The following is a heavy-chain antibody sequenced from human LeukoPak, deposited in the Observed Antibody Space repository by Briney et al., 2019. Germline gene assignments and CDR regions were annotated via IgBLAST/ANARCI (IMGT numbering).Heavy chain of an antibody. CDR2: IWYDGSNK. V-gene: IGHV3-33*01. Sequence: GRSLRLSCAASGFTFSSYGMHWVRQAPGKGLEWVAVIWYDGSNKYYADSVKGRFTISRDNSKNTQYLQMNSLRAEDTAVYYCARDRSGDHLYYFDYWGQGTLVTVSS. CDR3: ARDRSGDHLYYFDY. CDR1: GFTFSSYG. J-gene: IGHJ4*02. D-gene: IGHD2-21*02.